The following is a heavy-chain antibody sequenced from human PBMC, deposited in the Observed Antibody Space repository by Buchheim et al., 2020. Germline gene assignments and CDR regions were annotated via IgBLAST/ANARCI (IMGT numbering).Heavy chain of an antibody. CDR3: AKDLASRNFWSGYWFDAFDI. D-gene: IGHD3-3*01. CDR1: GFTFSSYA. J-gene: IGHJ3*02. Sequence: EVQLLESGGGLVQPGGSLRLSCAASGFTFSSYAMSWVRQAPGKGLEWVSAISGSGGSTYYADSVKGRFTISRDNSKNTLYLQMNSLRAEDTAVYYCAKDLASRNFWSGYWFDAFDIWGQGT. V-gene: IGHV3-23*01. CDR2: ISGSGGST.